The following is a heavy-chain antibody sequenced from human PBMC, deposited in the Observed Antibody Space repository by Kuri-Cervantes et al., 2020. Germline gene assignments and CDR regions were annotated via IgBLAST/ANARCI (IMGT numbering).Heavy chain of an antibody. J-gene: IGHJ3*02. D-gene: IGHD3-16*01. CDR1: GFTFSSSW. CDR2: IKCDGSEK. Sequence: GGSLGLSCAASGFTFSSSWMHWVCQAPEKGLEWVADIKCDGSEKYYVDSVKGRLTISRDNAKNTLYLQMNSLRAEDTAVYYCAREIALGAFDIWGQGTMVTVSS. CDR3: AREIALGAFDI. V-gene: IGHV3-52*01.